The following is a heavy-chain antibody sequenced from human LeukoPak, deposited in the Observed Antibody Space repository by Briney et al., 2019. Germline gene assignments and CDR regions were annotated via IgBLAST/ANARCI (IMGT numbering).Heavy chain of an antibody. D-gene: IGHD5-18*01. CDR3: ARGDTRGYSYGSPTAYDY. V-gene: IGHV1-69*13. CDR1: GGTFSSYA. Sequence: ASVKVSCKASGGTFSSYAISWVRQAPGQGLEWMGGIIPIFGTANYAQKFQGRVTITADESTSTAYMELSSLRSEDTAVYYCARGDTRGYSYGSPTAYDYWGLGTLVTVSS. CDR2: IIPIFGTA. J-gene: IGHJ4*02.